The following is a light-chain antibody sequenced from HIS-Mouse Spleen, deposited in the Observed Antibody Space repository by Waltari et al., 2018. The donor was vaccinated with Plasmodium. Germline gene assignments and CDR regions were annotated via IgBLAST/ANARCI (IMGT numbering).Light chain of an antibody. V-gene: IGLV3-10*01. J-gene: IGLJ3*02. CDR3: YSTDSSGNHRV. CDR2: EDS. CDR1: ALPKQY. Sequence: SYELTQPPSVSVSPGQTARITCSGDALPKQYASWYQQKSVQAPVLVIYEDSKRPSGIPERFSGSSSGTMATLTISGAQVEDEADYYCYSTDSSGNHRVFGGGTKLTVL.